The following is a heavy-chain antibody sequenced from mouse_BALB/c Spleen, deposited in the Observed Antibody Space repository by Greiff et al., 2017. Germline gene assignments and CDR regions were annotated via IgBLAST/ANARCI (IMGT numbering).Heavy chain of an antibody. CDR3: ARDYYGNSWYFDV. Sequence: EVKLVESGAGLVQPGGSLRLSCATSGFTFTDYYMSWVRQPPGKALEWLGFIRNKANGYNTEYNATVKGRFTISRDNSQSILYLHMNTLRAEDSAAYYCARDYYGNSWYFDVWGAGTTVTVSA. V-gene: IGHV7-3*02. D-gene: IGHD1-1*01. J-gene: IGHJ1*01. CDR1: GFTFTDYY. CDR2: IRNKANGYNT.